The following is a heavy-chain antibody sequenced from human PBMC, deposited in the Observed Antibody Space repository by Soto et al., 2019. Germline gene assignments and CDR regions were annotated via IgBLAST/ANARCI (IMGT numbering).Heavy chain of an antibody. CDR2: MNPNSGNT. D-gene: IGHD2-15*01. CDR3: ARRSGPYCSGGSCYGY. J-gene: IGHJ4*02. CDR1: GYTFTSYD. V-gene: IGHV1-8*01. Sequence: ASVKVSCKASGYTFTSYDINWVRQATGQGLEWMGWMNPNSGNTGYAQKFQGRVTMTRNTSISTAYMELSSLRSEDTAVYYCARRSGPYCSGGSCYGYWGQGTLVTVSS.